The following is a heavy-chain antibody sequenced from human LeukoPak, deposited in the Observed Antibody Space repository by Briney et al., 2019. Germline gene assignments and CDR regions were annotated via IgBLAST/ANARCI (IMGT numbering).Heavy chain of an antibody. CDR1: GGSFGSYY. V-gene: IGHV4-59*01. CDR2: INYSGTT. J-gene: IGHJ4*02. D-gene: IGHD3-22*01. Sequence: SETLSLTCTVSGGSFGSYYWSWIRQPPGKGLEWIGYINYSGTTNYNPSLKSRVSISVDTSKNQFSLKLSSVCATDTAVYSCPRRTMMAGGWGQGTQVTASS. CDR3: PRRTMMAGG.